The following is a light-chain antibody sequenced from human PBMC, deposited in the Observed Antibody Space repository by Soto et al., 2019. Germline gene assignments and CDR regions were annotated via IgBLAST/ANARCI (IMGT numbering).Light chain of an antibody. CDR2: GAS. Sequence: EIVLTQPPGTLSLSPGDRATLSCRASQSVSSNFLAWYQQKPGQAPRLLIYGASIRATGIPDRFSGSGSGTDFTLTIRRLEPEDFAMYFCHQYGSSPRTFGQGTKVEIK. CDR3: HQYGSSPRT. CDR1: QSVSSNF. V-gene: IGKV3-20*01. J-gene: IGKJ1*01.